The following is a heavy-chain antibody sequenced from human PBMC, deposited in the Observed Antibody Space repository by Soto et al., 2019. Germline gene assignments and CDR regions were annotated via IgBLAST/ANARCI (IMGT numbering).Heavy chain of an antibody. Sequence: PSETLSLTCTVSGGSISSSSYYWGWIRQPPGKGLEWIGSIYYSGSTYYNPSLKSRVTISVDTSKNQFSLKLSSVTAADTAVYYCARLQYQLLSYNWFDPWGQGTLVTVSS. J-gene: IGHJ5*02. CDR3: ARLQYQLLSYNWFDP. D-gene: IGHD2-2*01. CDR2: IYYSGST. V-gene: IGHV4-39*01. CDR1: GGSISSSSYY.